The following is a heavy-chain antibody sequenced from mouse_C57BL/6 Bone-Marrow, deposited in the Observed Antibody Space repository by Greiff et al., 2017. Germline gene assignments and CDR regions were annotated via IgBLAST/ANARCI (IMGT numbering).Heavy chain of an antibody. CDR2: IYIGNGYT. D-gene: IGHD1-1*01. V-gene: IGHV1-58*01. CDR3: ARGTYYYGSSPFDY. J-gene: IGHJ2*01. CDR1: GYTFTSYG. Sequence: VQLKESGAELVRPGSSVKMSCKTSGYTFTSYGINWVKQRPGQGLEWIGYIYIGNGYTEYNEKFKGKATLTSDTSSSTAYMQLSSLTSEDSAIYFCARGTYYYGSSPFDYWGQGTTLTVSS.